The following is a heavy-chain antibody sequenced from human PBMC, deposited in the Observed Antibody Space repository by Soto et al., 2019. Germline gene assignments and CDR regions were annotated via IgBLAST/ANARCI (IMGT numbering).Heavy chain of an antibody. Sequence: PGGSLRLSCAASGLSFSSYAMTGVRQAPGKGLEWVSTISNSGGSTYYADSVKGWFTISRDNSKHTLYLQMSSLREQDTAVYYCAKDPAVSLRGSDYWGQGNMVTVS. D-gene: IGHD4-17*01. CDR3: AKDPAVSLRGSDY. CDR1: GLSFSSYA. J-gene: IGHJ4*02. V-gene: IGHV3-23*01. CDR2: ISNSGGST.